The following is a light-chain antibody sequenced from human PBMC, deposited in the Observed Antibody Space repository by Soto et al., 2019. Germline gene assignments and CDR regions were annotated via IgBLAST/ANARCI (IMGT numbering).Light chain of an antibody. CDR3: NSYTSSSTLYV. CDR2: EVS. CDR1: SSDIGTYNY. Sequence: QSALTQPASVSGSPGQSITISCTGTSSDIGTYNYVSWYQQHPGKAPKLMLYEVSNRPSGVSNRFFGSKSGNMASLTISGLQAEDEADYFCNSYTSSSTLYVFGTGTKVTVL. V-gene: IGLV2-14*01. J-gene: IGLJ1*01.